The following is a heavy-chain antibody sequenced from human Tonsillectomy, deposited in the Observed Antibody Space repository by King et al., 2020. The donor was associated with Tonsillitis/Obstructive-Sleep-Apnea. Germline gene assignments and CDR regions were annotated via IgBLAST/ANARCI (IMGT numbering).Heavy chain of an antibody. CDR3: ARAGIVVVPAAIPDAFDI. J-gene: IGHJ3*02. Sequence: LVQSGAEVKKPGASVKVSCKASGYTFTSYYMHWVRQAPGQGLEWMGIINPSGGSTSYAQKFQGRVTMTRDTSTSTVYMELSSLRSEDTAVYYCARAGIVVVPAAIPDAFDIWGQGTMVTVSS. D-gene: IGHD2-2*01. CDR2: INPSGGST. CDR1: GYTFTSYY. V-gene: IGHV1-46*01.